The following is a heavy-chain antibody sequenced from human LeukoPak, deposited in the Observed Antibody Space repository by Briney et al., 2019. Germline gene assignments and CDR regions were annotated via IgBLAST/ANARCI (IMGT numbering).Heavy chain of an antibody. CDR2: ISSNGITT. V-gene: IGHV3-64*01. Sequence: PGGSLRLSCTASGSTFSIYNMNWVRQAPGKGLEYVSAISSNGITTYYANSVKGRFTISRDNSKNTLSLQMGSLRPEDMAVFYCARGGTNRELVPNDYWGQGTLVTVSS. D-gene: IGHD1-26*01. CDR1: GSTFSIYN. J-gene: IGHJ4*02. CDR3: ARGGTNRELVPNDY.